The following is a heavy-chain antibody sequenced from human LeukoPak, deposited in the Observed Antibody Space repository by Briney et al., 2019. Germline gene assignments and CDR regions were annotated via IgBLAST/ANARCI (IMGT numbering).Heavy chain of an antibody. Sequence: GGSLRLSCAASGFTFSSYSMNWVRQAPGKGLEWVSAITASGGNTYYADSVKGRFTISRDNSKNTLYLQVNSLRAEDTAVYYCAKGNGYSYGRYYFDYWGQGTLVTVSS. CDR2: ITASGGNT. D-gene: IGHD5-18*01. V-gene: IGHV3-23*01. CDR3: AKGNGYSYGRYYFDY. CDR1: GFTFSSYS. J-gene: IGHJ4*02.